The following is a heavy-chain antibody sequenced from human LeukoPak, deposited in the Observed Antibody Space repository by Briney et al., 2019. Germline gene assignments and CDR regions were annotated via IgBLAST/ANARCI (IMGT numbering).Heavy chain of an antibody. CDR1: GGSISSGDYY. CDR2: IYYSGST. J-gene: IGHJ4*02. D-gene: IGHD1-7*01. Sequence: SQTLSLTCTVSGGSISSGDYYWSWIRQPPGKGREWIGYIYYSGSTYYNPSLKSRVTISVDTSKNQFSLKLSSVTAADTAVYYCARGQRTYNWNYDYWGQGTLVTVSS. CDR3: ARGQRTYNWNYDY. V-gene: IGHV4-30-4*08.